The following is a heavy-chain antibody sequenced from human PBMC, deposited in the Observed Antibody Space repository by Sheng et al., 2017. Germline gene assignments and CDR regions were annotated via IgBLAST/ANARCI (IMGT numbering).Heavy chain of an antibody. CDR1: GFAFNRYW. Sequence: EVQLVESGGGLVLPGRSLRLSCAASGFAFNRYWMNWVRQGPGKGLEWVSRTGGDGSGTFYADSVKGRFTISRDNARNSLSLQMNSLRPEDTAVYYCARDGLLHSYGQGYFDYWGQGALVTVSS. CDR2: TGGDGSGT. V-gene: IGHV3-74*01. J-gene: IGHJ4*02. CDR3: ARDGLLHSYGQGYFDY. D-gene: IGHD5-18*01.